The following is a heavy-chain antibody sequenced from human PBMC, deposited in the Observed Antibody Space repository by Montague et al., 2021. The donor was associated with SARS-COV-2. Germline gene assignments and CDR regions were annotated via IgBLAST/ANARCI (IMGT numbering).Heavy chain of an antibody. V-gene: IGHV3-9*01. CDR3: VRATLYMVV. J-gene: IGHJ6*03. CDR2: ISCDRGVV. CDR1: GFNFDDYS. Sequence: SLRLSCAASGFNFDDYSMHWARQAPGKGLEWVSHISCDRGVVCSVDSVKGRFTVSRDNAKNSLYLQMNSLRAEDTAVYYCVRATLYMVVGGKGTMVTFSS.